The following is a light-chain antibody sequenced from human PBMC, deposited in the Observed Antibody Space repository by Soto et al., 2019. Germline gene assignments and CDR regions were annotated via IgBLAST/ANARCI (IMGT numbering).Light chain of an antibody. J-gene: IGKJ1*01. CDR2: KAS. V-gene: IGKV1-5*03. Sequence: DIQMTQSPSTLSASVGDRVTITCRASQSISSWLAWYQQKPGKAPKLLIYKASSFESGVPSRFSGSGSGTVFSLTISSLQPDDFAPYYCQQYNTYPWTFGQGTKVEIK. CDR3: QQYNTYPWT. CDR1: QSISSW.